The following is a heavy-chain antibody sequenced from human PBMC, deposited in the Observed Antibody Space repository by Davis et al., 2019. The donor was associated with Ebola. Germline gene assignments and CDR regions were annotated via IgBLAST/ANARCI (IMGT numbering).Heavy chain of an antibody. Sequence: MPSETLSLTCAVSGGSISSGGYSWSWIRQPPGKGLEWIGYIYHSGGTYYNPSLKRRVTISVDTSKNQFSLKLNSVTAADTAVYFCARRASSSHYSLDPWGQGILVTVSS. CDR3: ARRASSSHYSLDP. CDR1: GGSISSGGYS. V-gene: IGHV4-30-2*01. D-gene: IGHD6-13*01. J-gene: IGHJ5*02. CDR2: IYHSGGT.